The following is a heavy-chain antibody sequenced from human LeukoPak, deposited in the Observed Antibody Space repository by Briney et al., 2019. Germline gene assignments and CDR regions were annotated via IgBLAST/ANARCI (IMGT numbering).Heavy chain of an antibody. J-gene: IGHJ5*02. CDR2: IKSDGSVR. CDR3: ARDRRFGELLRGWFDP. D-gene: IGHD3-10*01. Sequence: GGSLRLSCAASGFTFGNDWMDWVRQAAGKGPERVANIKSDGSVRTYVDSVKGRFTISRDNAKNSLYLQMNSLRAEDTAVYYCARDRRFGELLRGWFDPWGQGTLVTVSS. CDR1: GFTFGNDW. V-gene: IGHV3-7*03.